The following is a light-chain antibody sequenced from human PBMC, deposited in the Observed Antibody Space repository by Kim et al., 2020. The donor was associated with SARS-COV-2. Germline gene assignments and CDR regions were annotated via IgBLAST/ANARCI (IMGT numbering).Light chain of an antibody. CDR1: QGISNY. J-gene: IGKJ4*01. CDR3: QKYNSAPPLT. V-gene: IGKV1-27*01. Sequence: ASVGDRVTITCRASQGISNYLAWYQQKPGKVPKLLIYAASTLQSGVPSRFSGSGSGTDFTLTISSLQPEDVATYYCQKYNSAPPLTFGGGTKWRS. CDR2: AAS.